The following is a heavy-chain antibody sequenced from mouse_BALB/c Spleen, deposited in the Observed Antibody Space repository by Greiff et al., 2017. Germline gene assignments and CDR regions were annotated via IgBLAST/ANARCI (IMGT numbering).Heavy chain of an antibody. CDR1: GYTFTSYW. D-gene: IGHD2-2*01. J-gene: IGHJ2*01. Sequence: QVQLQQPGAELVKPGAPVKLSCKASGYTFTSYWMNWVKQRPGRGLEWIGRIDPSDSETHYNQKFKDKATLTVDKSSSTAYIQLSSLTSEDSAVYYCARYGYDGFDYWGQGTTLTVSA. CDR2: IDPSDSET. CDR3: ARYGYDGFDY. V-gene: IGHV1-69*02.